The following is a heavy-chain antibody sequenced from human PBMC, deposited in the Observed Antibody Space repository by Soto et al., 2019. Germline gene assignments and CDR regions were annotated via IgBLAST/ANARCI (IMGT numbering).Heavy chain of an antibody. CDR1: GFTFSSYA. D-gene: IGHD2-2*01. CDR3: ARETSDAFDI. CDR2: ISYDGSNK. V-gene: IGHV3-30-3*01. Sequence: QVQLVESGGGVVQPGRSLRLSCAASGFTFSSYAMHWVRQAPGKGLEWVAVISYDGSNKYYADSVKGRFTISRDNSKNTLYLQMNSLRAEDTAVYYCARETSDAFDIWGQGTMVTVSS. J-gene: IGHJ3*02.